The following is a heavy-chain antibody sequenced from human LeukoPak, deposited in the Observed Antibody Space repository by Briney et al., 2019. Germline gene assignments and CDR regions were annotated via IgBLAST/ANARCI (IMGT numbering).Heavy chain of an antibody. CDR1: GGSISSYY. J-gene: IGHJ6*03. CDR3: ARAYYGYMDV. Sequence: SETLSLTCTVSGGSISSYYWSWIRQPPRKGLEWIGYIYYSGRTNNNPSLNNRVTISVDTSKYQFSLKLSSATAADTAVYYCARAYYGYMDVWGKGTTVTTSS. V-gene: IGHV4-59*01. CDR2: IYYSGRT.